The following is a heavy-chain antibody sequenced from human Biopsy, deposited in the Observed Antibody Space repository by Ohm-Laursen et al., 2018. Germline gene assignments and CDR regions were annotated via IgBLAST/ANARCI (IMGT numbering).Heavy chain of an antibody. CDR2: FNPSGDT. CDR3: ARHAPSYSGSCWRCFDL. CDR1: GGAISSYY. Sequence: SHSLSFTSTVSGGAISSYYWSWLRQSPGLGLEWIVVFNPSGDTYYNPSLGGRVTISLDTSKIPLALKTSCVTAADTAVYYCARHAPSYSGSCWRCFDLWGRGTLVTVSS. V-gene: IGHV4-4*08. J-gene: IGHJ2*01. D-gene: IGHD1-26*01.